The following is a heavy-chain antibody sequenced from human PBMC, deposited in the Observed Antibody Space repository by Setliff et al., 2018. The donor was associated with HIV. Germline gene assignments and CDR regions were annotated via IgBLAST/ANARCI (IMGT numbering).Heavy chain of an antibody. V-gene: IGHV7-4-1*02. D-gene: IGHD3-10*01. Sequence: VQVSCKASGYTFTNYDINWVRQAPGQGLEWMGWINTNTGNPTYAQGFTGRFVFSLDTSVSTAYLQISSLKAEDTAVYYCARDLGRLVRGVGGWFDPWGQGTLVTVSS. CDR2: INTNTGNP. CDR3: ARDLGRLVRGVGGWFDP. J-gene: IGHJ5*02. CDR1: GYTFTNYD.